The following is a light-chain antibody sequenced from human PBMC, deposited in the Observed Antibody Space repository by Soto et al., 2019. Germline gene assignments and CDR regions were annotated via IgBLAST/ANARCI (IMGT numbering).Light chain of an antibody. J-gene: IGKJ3*01. V-gene: IGKV2-28*01. CDR2: LGS. CDR3: MQALQTGVT. CDR1: QSVVYSSNHKSY. Sequence: DIVMTQSPDSLAVSLGERATINCKSSQSVVYSSNHKSYLAWYLQKPGQSPQLLIYLGSNRASGVPDRFSGSGSGTDFTLKISRVEAEDVGVYYCMQALQTGVTFGPGTKWIS.